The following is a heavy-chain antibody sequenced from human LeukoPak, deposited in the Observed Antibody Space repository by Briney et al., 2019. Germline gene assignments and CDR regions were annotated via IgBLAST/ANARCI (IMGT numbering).Heavy chain of an antibody. V-gene: IGHV4-39*07. J-gene: IGHJ4*02. CDR2: IYYSGST. Sequence: SETLSLTCTVSGGSISSSSYYWGWIRQPPGKGLEWIGSIYYSGSTYYNPSLKSRVTISVDTSKNQFSLKLSSVTAADTAVYYCARGEYDYVWGSYRYKPLDYWGQGALVTVSS. CDR1: GGSISSSSYY. CDR3: ARGEYDYVWGSYRYKPLDY. D-gene: IGHD3-16*02.